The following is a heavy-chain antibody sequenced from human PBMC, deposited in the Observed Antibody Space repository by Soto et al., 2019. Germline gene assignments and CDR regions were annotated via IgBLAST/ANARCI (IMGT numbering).Heavy chain of an antibody. CDR1: GFTFNRYW. Sequence: GGSLRLSCAASGFTFNRYWMSWVRQAPGKGLEWVAVIWYDGSEKYYADSVKSRFTISRDNSKNTLYLQMNSLRAEDTAVYYCARDPNSGYLVHWGQGTLVTVSS. D-gene: IGHD3-22*01. J-gene: IGHJ4*02. V-gene: IGHV3-33*07. CDR3: ARDPNSGYLVH. CDR2: IWYDGSEK.